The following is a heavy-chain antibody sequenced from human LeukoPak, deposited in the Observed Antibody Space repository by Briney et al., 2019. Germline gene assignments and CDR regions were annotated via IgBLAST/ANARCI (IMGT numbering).Heavy chain of an antibody. CDR1: GLSISHYY. J-gene: IGHJ4*02. CDR2: IYTGGGT. CDR3: ARGQAYCGADCYSD. V-gene: IGHV3-53*01. D-gene: IGHD2-21*02. Sequence: GGSLRLSCAASGLSISHYYMTWVRQTPGKGLDWVSVIYTGGGTNYGDSVKGRFTISRDNSKNTLYLQMNSLRADDTANCARGQAYCGADCYSDWGQGTLVTVSS.